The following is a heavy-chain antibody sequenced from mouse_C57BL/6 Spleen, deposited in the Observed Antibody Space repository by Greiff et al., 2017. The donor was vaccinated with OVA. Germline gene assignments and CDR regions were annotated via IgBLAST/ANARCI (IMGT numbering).Heavy chain of an antibody. Sequence: QVQLQQSGAELVKPGASVKISCKASGYAFRSYWMNWVKQRPGKGLVWIGQIYPGDGDTNYNGKFKGKATLTADKSSSTSCMQLSSLTSEDSAVYFCARWDDYDGTWFAYWGQGTLVTVSA. J-gene: IGHJ3*01. CDR3: ARWDDYDGTWFAY. CDR1: GYAFRSYW. CDR2: IYPGDGDT. D-gene: IGHD2-4*01. V-gene: IGHV1-80*01.